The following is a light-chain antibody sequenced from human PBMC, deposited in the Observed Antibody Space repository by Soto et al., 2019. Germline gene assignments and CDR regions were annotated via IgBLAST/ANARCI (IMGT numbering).Light chain of an antibody. J-gene: IGKJ4*01. CDR2: DAS. CDR1: QRIGSW. Sequence: DIQMTQSPSSLSASVGDRVTIACRASQRIGSWLAWYQQKPGKAPSLLIYDASNLKSGVPSRFSGSGSGTEFTLTISSLQPDDSGSYYCQQHKSYPVTFGGGTKVDI. CDR3: QQHKSYPVT. V-gene: IGKV1-5*01.